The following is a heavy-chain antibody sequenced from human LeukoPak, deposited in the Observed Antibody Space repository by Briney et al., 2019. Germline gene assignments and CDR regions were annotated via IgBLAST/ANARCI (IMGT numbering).Heavy chain of an antibody. CDR3: ARANYGDYAPHDY. D-gene: IGHD4-17*01. CDR2: INSISSDI. Sequence: GGSLSLSFAASGFTFSNYRRNWVGQAPGKGRKWVQGINSISSDIRYADSVKGRFPISRDNTQNSLYLQMTSLRAEDTAVYYCARANYGDYAPHDYWGQGTLVTVSS. V-gene: IGHV3-21*05. J-gene: IGHJ4*02. CDR1: GFTFSNYR.